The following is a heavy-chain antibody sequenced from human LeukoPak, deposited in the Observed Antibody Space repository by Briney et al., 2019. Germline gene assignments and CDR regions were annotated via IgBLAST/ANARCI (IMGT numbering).Heavy chain of an antibody. J-gene: IGHJ4*02. D-gene: IGHD3-9*01. CDR1: GYSFTSYW. CDR3: ARQYYDILTGYYIHFDY. CDR2: IYPGDSDT. V-gene: IGHV5-51*01. Sequence: HGESLKISCKGSGYSFTSYWIGWVRQMPGKGLEWMGIIYPGDSDTRYSPSFQGQVTISVDKSISTTYLQWSSLKASDTAIYYCARQYYDILTGYYIHFDYWGQGTLVTVSS.